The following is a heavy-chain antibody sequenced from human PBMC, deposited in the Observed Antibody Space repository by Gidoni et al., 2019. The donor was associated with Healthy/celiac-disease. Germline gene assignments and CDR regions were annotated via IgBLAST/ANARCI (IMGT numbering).Heavy chain of an antibody. Sequence: EVQLVQSGAEVKKPGASLRISCKGSGYSFTSYWISWVRQMPGKGLEWMGKIDPSDSYTNYSPSFQGHVTISADKSINTAYLQWSSLKASDTAMYYCATGRRDYYFDYWGQGTLVTVSS. J-gene: IGHJ4*02. V-gene: IGHV5-10-1*03. CDR2: IDPSDSYT. CDR1: GYSFTSYW. CDR3: ATGRRDYYFDY. D-gene: IGHD1-1*01.